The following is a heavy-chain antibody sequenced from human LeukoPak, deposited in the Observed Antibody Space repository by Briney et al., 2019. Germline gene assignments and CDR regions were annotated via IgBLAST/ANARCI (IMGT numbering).Heavy chain of an antibody. V-gene: IGHV1-3*03. D-gene: IGHD3-22*01. CDR1: GYTFINYA. Sequence: GASVKVSCKASGYTFINYAMHWVRQAPGQRLEWMGWINAGKGDTKYSQEFQDRVTITRDTSASTAYMELSSLRSEDMAVYYCTRGGYFDSSGVFDYWGQGTLVTVSS. CDR2: INAGKGDT. CDR3: TRGGYFDSSGVFDY. J-gene: IGHJ4*02.